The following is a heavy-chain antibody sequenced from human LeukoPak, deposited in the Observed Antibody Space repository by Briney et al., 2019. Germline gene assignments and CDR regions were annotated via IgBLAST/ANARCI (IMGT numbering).Heavy chain of an antibody. J-gene: IGHJ4*02. Sequence: GGSLRLSCAASGFTFSSYAMSWVRQAPGKGLEWVSAISGSGGSTYYADSVKRRFTISRDNSKNTLYLQMNSLRAEDTAVYYCAKDQGNYDSSGFDYWGQGTLVTVSS. D-gene: IGHD3-22*01. CDR1: GFTFSSYA. CDR2: ISGSGGST. CDR3: AKDQGNYDSSGFDY. V-gene: IGHV3-23*01.